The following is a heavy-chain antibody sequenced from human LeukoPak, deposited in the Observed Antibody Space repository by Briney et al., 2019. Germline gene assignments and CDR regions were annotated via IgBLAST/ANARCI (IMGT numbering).Heavy chain of an antibody. Sequence: PSETLSLTCAAYGGSFSGYYWSWIRQPPGKGLEWIGEINHSGSTNYNPSLKSRVTISVDTSKNQFSLKLSSVTAADTAVYYCARGIYYDSSGPDYWGQGTLVTVSS. CDR1: GGSFSGYY. J-gene: IGHJ4*02. V-gene: IGHV4-34*01. D-gene: IGHD3-22*01. CDR2: INHSGST. CDR3: ARGIYYDSSGPDY.